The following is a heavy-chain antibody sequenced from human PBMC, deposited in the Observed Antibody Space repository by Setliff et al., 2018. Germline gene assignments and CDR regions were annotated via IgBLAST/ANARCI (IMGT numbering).Heavy chain of an antibody. D-gene: IGHD3-22*01. CDR2: INHSGST. CDR1: GGSFSTYY. V-gene: IGHV4-34*01. Sequence: KPSETLSLTCAVYGGSFSTYYWNWIRQPPGKGLEWIGEINHSGSTNYNPSLKSRVTISVDTSKNQFSLKLRSVTAADTAVYYCASPRLSYYDNGAFPSDAFDLWGQGTMVTVSS. J-gene: IGHJ3*01. CDR3: ASPRLSYYDNGAFPSDAFDL.